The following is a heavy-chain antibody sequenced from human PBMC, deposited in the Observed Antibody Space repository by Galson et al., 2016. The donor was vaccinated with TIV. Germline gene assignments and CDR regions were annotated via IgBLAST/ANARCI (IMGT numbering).Heavy chain of an antibody. J-gene: IGHJ6*02. V-gene: IGHV3-53*01. CDR1: GFTVSGTS. Sequence: SLRLSCAGSGFTVSGTSMSWVRQAPGKGLEWVSLIYSAGNTFCADSVKGRFTLSRGNSKNTVYLRISSLRVEDTTVYYCARVSGVVRGYGLDVWGQGTMVTVAS. CDR2: IYSAGNT. D-gene: IGHD3-10*01. CDR3: ARVSGVVRGYGLDV.